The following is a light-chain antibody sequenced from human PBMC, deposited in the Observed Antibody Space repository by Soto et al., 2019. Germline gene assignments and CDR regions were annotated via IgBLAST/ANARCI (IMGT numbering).Light chain of an antibody. V-gene: IGLV3-25*02. CDR3: QSADSSGTYPV. Sequence: YELTQPPSVSVSPGQTARITCSGDALPKQYAYWYQQKPGQAPVLVIYKDSERPSGIPERFSGSSSGTTVTLTISGVQAEDEADYYCQSADSSGTYPVFGGGTKLTVL. CDR1: ALPKQY. J-gene: IGLJ3*02. CDR2: KDS.